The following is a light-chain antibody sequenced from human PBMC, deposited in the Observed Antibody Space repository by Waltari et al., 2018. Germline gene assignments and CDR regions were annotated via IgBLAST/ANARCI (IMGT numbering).Light chain of an antibody. CDR3: CSFTSTLEV. CDR1: SSDVGRFNY. CDR2: EVS. V-gene: IGLV2-14*01. Sequence: QSALTQPASVSGSPGQSITISCTGTSSDVGRFNYFSWYQQHPATAPTLMISEVSNRPSWVSHRFSRSKSGNTASLTISGLQAEDEADYYCCSFTSTLEVFGGGTKLTVL. J-gene: IGLJ2*01.